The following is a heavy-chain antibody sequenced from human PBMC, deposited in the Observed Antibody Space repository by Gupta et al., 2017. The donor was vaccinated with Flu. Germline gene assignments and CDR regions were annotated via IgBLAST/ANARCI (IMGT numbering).Heavy chain of an antibody. V-gene: IGHV3-23*01. CDR2: ISGSGIST. Sequence: SSYAMSWVRQAPGKGLEWVSAISGSGISTYYADSVKGRFTISRDNSKNTLFLQLNSLRAEDTAVYYCTPSTPGSVTYWGQGTLVTVSS. J-gene: IGHJ4*02. CDR3: TPSTPGSVTY. CDR1: SSYA. D-gene: IGHD4-4*01.